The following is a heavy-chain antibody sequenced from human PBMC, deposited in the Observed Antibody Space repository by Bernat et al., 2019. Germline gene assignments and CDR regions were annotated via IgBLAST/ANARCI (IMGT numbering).Heavy chain of an antibody. CDR1: GFTFSSYW. Sequence: EVQLVESGGGLVQPGGSLRLSCAASGFTFSSYWMHWVRQAPGKGLVWVSRSNSDGTSTNYADSVTGRFTISRDTAKNTLYLQMTSLIAEDTAVYFCARGGSMIYRLDVWGQGTTVTVSS. CDR2: SNSDGTST. V-gene: IGHV3-74*01. CDR3: ARGGSMIYRLDV. D-gene: IGHD3-16*01. J-gene: IGHJ6*02.